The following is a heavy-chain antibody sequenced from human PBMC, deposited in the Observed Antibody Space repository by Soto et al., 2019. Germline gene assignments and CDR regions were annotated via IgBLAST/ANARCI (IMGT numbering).Heavy chain of an antibody. J-gene: IGHJ4*02. CDR2: ISVYNGNT. CDR1: SYTFSDYG. Sequence: QVQLVQSGAEVKTPGASVKVACKASSYTFSDYGITWVRQAPGQGLEWMGWISVYNGNTNYAQRLQGRVTMTTDTTTSTAYMALRSLSCDGTDVYSWETGGGDYFAYWGQGTLVTVSS. V-gene: IGHV1-18*01. CDR3: ETGGGDYFAY. D-gene: IGHD2-15*01.